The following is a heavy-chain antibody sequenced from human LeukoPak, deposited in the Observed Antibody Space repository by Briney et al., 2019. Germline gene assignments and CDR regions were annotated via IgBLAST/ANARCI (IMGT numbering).Heavy chain of an antibody. D-gene: IGHD6-19*01. J-gene: IGHJ6*02. CDR2: IWYDGSNK. V-gene: IGHV3-33*08. CDR3: ARVLGAVALSYGMDV. Sequence: GGSLRPSCAASGFVFSASYMSWVRKAPGKGLEWVAVIWYDGSNKYYADSVKGRFTISRDNSKNTLYLQMNSLRAEDTAVYYCARVLGAVALSYGMDVWGQGTTVTVSS. CDR1: GFVFSASY.